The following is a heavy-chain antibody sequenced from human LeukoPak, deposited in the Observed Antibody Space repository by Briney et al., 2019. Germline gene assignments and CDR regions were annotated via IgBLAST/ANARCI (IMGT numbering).Heavy chain of an antibody. V-gene: IGHV1-2*02. CDR1: GYTFTGYY. J-gene: IGHJ4*02. CDR2: INPNSGGT. Sequence: GASVKVSCEASGYTFTGYYMHWVRQAPGQGLEWMGWINPNSGGTNYAQKFQSRVTMTRDTSISTAYMELSRLRSDDTAVYYCARGQQTYYYGSGSYWYWGQGTLVTVSS. D-gene: IGHD3-10*01. CDR3: ARGQQTYYYGSGSYWY.